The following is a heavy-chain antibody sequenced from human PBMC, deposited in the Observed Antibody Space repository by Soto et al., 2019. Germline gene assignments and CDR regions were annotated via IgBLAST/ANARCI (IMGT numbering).Heavy chain of an antibody. D-gene: IGHD2-15*01. CDR3: ARDAGYCSGGSCYSQSNWFDP. Sequence: PSETLSLTCTVSGGSISSSSYYWGWIRQHPGKGLEWIGYIYYSGSTYYNPSLKSRVTISVDTSKNQFSLKLSSVTAADTAVYYCARDAGYCSGGSCYSQSNWFDPWGQGTLVTVSS. CDR1: GGSISSSSYY. CDR2: IYYSGST. V-gene: IGHV4-31*03. J-gene: IGHJ5*02.